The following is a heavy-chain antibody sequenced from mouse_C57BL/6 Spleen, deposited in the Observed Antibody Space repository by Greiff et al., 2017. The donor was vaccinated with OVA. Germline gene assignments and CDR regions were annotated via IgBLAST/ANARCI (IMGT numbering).Heavy chain of an antibody. Sequence: QVQLQQPGAELVKPGASVKMSCKASGYTFTSYWITWVKQRPGQGLEWIGDIYPGSGSTNYNEKFKSKATLTVDTSSSTAYMQLSSLTSEDSAVYYCARGRPISNYPAWFAYWGQGTLVTVSA. J-gene: IGHJ3*01. D-gene: IGHD2-5*01. CDR3: ARGRPISNYPAWFAY. CDR2: IYPGSGST. V-gene: IGHV1-55*01. CDR1: GYTFTSYW.